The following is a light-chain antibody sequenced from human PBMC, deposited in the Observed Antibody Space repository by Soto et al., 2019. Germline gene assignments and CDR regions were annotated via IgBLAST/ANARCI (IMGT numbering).Light chain of an antibody. CDR3: LLSYTGRLYV. Sequence: QTVVTQEPSFTVSPGGTVTLTCGSSTGPVTNGHFPYWFQQKPGQAPRPLIYDTDNKHSWTPARFSASLLGDKAALTLSGALPEDEADDYCLLSYTGRLYVFGPGTKLTVL. CDR1: TGPVTNGHF. CDR2: DTD. J-gene: IGLJ1*01. V-gene: IGLV7-46*01.